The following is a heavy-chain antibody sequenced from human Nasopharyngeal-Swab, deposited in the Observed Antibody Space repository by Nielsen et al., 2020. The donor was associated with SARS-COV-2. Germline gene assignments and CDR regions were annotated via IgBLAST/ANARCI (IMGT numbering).Heavy chain of an antibody. D-gene: IGHD6-6*01. CDR2: IKQDGSEK. CDR1: GFTFSSYW. Sequence: GESLKISCAASGFTFSSYWMSWVHQAPGKGLEWVANIKQDGSEKYYVDSVKGRFTISRDNAKNSLYLQMNSLRAEDTAVYYCARDSEYSSSQDYDYWGQGTLVTVSS. V-gene: IGHV3-7*01. J-gene: IGHJ4*02. CDR3: ARDSEYSSSQDYDY.